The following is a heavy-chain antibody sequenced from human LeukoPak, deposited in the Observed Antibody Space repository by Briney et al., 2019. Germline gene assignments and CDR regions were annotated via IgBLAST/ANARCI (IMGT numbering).Heavy chain of an antibody. CDR3: ARGANGLITMVRGVTYNWFDP. D-gene: IGHD3-10*01. CDR1: GGTFSSYA. Sequence: ASVKVSCKASGGTFSSYAISWVRQVPGQGLEWMGGIIPIFGTANYAQKFQGRVTITTDESTSTAYMEPSSLRSEDTAVYYCARGANGLITMVRGVTYNWFDPWGQGTLVTVSS. V-gene: IGHV1-69*05. CDR2: IIPIFGTA. J-gene: IGHJ5*02.